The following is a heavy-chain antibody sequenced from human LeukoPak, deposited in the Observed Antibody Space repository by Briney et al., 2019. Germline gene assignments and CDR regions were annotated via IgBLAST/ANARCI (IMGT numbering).Heavy chain of an antibody. J-gene: IGHJ6*02. Sequence: GWSLTLSCSASGRTFNSYAMHWVRQAPATGLEYVSAISENGGNPYYAESVKGRFIISRDDPKITVYLQMSSLRDEDTVVYYCLKTSDRSSVDVWGQGPTVPVPS. V-gene: IGHV3-64D*09. CDR1: GRTFNSYA. CDR2: ISENGGNP. D-gene: IGHD6-13*01. CDR3: LKTSDRSSVDV.